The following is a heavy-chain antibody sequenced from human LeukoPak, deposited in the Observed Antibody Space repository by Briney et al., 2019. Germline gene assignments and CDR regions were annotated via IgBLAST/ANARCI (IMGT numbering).Heavy chain of an antibody. CDR1: GFTFSSHS. J-gene: IGHJ4*02. CDR3: ARDSSDSSAPHFDY. CDR2: ISSSSSYI. Sequence: PGGSLRLSCAASGFTFSSHSMNWVRQAPGKGLEWVSSISSSSSYIYYADSVKGRFTISRDNAKNSLYLQMNSLRAEDTAVYYCARDSSDSSAPHFDYWGQGTLVTASS. D-gene: IGHD3-22*01. V-gene: IGHV3-21*01.